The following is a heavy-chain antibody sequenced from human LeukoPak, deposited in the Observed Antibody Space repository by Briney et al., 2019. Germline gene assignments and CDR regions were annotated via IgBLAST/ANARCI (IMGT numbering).Heavy chain of an antibody. D-gene: IGHD3-16*02. V-gene: IGHV1-69*13. CDR2: IIPIFGTA. J-gene: IGHJ3*02. CDR1: GYTLTELS. Sequence: GASVKVSCKVSGYTLTELSMHWVRQAPGQGLEWMGGIIPIFGTANYAQKFQGRVTITADESTSTAYMELSSLRSEDTAVYYCARDLPNYDYVWGSYRLSAFDIWGQGTMVTVSS. CDR3: ARDLPNYDYVWGSYRLSAFDI.